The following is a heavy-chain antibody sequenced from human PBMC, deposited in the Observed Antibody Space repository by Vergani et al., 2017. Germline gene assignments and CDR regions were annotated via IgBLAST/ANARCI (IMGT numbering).Heavy chain of an antibody. CDR2: IGTAGDP. CDR3: ARVRYYDSSGYTLDY. D-gene: IGHD3-22*01. Sequence: EVQLVESGGGLVQPGGSLRLSCAASGFTVSSNYMSWVRQAPGKGLEWVSAIGTAGDPYYPGSVKGRFTISRDNSKNTLYLQMNSLRAEDTAVYYCARVRYYDSSGYTLDYWGQGTLVTVSS. CDR1: GFTVSSNY. V-gene: IGHV3-66*01. J-gene: IGHJ4*02.